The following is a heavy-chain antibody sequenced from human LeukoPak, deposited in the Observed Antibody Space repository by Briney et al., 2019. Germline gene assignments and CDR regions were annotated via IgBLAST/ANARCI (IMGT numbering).Heavy chain of an antibody. Sequence: SETLSLTCTVSGGSISRSSYYWGVIPQPPGKGLVWIRSIYYSGSTYNPSLKSRVTISGDTSKNQFSLQMSSVTAADTAVYYCLRHGGSYHSQFDYWGEGTPVTVSS. CDR3: LRHGGSYHSQFDY. J-gene: IGHJ4*02. CDR2: IYYSGST. CDR1: GGSISRSSYY. V-gene: IGHV4-39*01. D-gene: IGHD1-26*01.